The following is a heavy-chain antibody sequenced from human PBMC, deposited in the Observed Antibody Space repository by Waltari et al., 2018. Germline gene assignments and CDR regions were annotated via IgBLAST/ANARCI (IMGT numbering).Heavy chain of an antibody. CDR3: ARSTQLTLYPSDY. CDR2: RWYDGSNK. Sequence: QVQLVESGGGVVQPGRSLRLSCAASGFTFSSYGMQWVRQAPGKGLEWVAVRWYDGSNKYYADSVKGRFTISRDNSKNTLYLQMNSLRAEDTAVYYCARSTQLTLYPSDYWGQGTLVTVSS. CDR1: GFTFSSYG. J-gene: IGHJ4*02. V-gene: IGHV3-33*01. D-gene: IGHD2-8*01.